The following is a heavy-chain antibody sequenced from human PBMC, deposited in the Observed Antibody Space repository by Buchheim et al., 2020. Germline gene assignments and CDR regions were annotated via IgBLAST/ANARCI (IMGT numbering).Heavy chain of an antibody. J-gene: IGHJ4*02. V-gene: IGHV3-48*02. D-gene: IGHD3-10*01. CDR2: ISRGSSTI. Sequence: EVQLVESGGGLVQPGGSLRLSCAASGFTFSSYSMNWVRQAPGKGLEWVSYISRGSSTIYYADSVKGRFTISRDNAKNSLYLQMNSLRDEDTAVYYCAGNAGHASGYSTFDYWGQGTL. CDR1: GFTFSSYS. CDR3: AGNAGHASGYSTFDY.